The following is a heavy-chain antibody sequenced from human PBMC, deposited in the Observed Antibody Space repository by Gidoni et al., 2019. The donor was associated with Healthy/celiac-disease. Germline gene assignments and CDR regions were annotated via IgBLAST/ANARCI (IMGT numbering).Heavy chain of an antibody. D-gene: IGHD2-2*01. CDR1: GFTFSYYY. CDR2: ISSSGSTI. J-gene: IGHJ4*02. Sequence: QVQLVESGGGLVKPGGSLRLSCAASGFTFSYYYMSWIRQAPGKGLEWVSCISSSGSTIYYADSVKGRFTISRDNAKNSLYLQMNSLRAEDTAVYYCARGRDVVVPAATPPFDYWGQGTLVTVSS. V-gene: IGHV3-11*01. CDR3: ARGRDVVVPAATPPFDY.